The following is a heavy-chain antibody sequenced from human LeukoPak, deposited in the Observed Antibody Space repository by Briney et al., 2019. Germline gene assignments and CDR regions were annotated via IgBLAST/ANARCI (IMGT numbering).Heavy chain of an antibody. Sequence: VGSLRLSCAASGFTVSSNYMSWVRQAPGKGLEWVSVIYSGGSTYYADSVKGRFTISRDNSKNTLYLQMNSLRAEDTAVYYCARGEMATITGGFDYWGQGTLVTVSS. D-gene: IGHD5-24*01. CDR1: GFTVSSNY. J-gene: IGHJ4*02. V-gene: IGHV3-53*01. CDR3: ARGEMATITGGFDY. CDR2: IYSGGST.